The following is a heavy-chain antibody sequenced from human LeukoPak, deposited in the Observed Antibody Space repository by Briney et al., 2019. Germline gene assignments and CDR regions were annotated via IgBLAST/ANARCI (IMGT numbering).Heavy chain of an antibody. Sequence: GASVKVSCKASGYTFTGYYMHWVRQAPGQGLEWMGWINTNTENPTYAQGFTGRFVFSLDTSVSTAYLQIRSLKAEDTAVYYCAREGVGGYHEFDYWGQGTLVTVSS. D-gene: IGHD5-12*01. CDR2: INTNTENP. V-gene: IGHV7-4-1*01. CDR3: AREGVGGYHEFDY. J-gene: IGHJ4*02. CDR1: GYTFTGYY.